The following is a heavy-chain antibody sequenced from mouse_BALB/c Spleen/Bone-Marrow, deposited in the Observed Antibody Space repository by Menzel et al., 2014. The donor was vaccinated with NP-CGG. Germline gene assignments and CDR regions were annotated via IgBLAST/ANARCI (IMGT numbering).Heavy chain of an antibody. J-gene: IGHJ4*01. V-gene: IGHV1S81*02. CDR2: IHPSNGRT. CDR1: GYTFTSYW. Sequence: GTELVKPGASVKLSCKASGYTFTSYWIHWVKQRPGQSLEWIGEIHPSNGRTNYSEKFKTKATLTVDKSSTTAHMQLRSLTSEDSAVYYCARGTARAMMDYWGQGTSVTVSS. D-gene: IGHD3-2*01. CDR3: ARGTARAMMDY.